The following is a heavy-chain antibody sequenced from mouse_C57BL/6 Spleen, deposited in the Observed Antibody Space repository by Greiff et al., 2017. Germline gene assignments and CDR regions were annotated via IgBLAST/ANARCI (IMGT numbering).Heavy chain of an antibody. V-gene: IGHV1-80*01. CDR3: ARSITTVVARAY. J-gene: IGHJ3*01. CDR1: GYAFSRYW. D-gene: IGHD1-1*01. CDR2: IYPGDGDT. Sequence: QVQLKDSGAELVKPGASVKISCKASGYAFSRYWMNWVKQRPGKGLAWIGQIYPGDGDTNYNGKFKGKATLTADKSSSTAYMQVNSLTSEDSAVYFCARSITTVVARAYWGPGTLVTVSA.